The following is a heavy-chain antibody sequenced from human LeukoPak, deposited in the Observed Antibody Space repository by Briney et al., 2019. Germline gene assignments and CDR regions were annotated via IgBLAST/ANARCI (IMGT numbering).Heavy chain of an antibody. CDR3: ARAGGRSWFDP. V-gene: IGHV1-2*02. J-gene: IGHJ5*02. CDR1: GYTFTGYY. Sequence: ASVKVSCKASGYTFTGYYMHWVRQAPGQGLEWMGWINPKSGGTNYAQNFQGRVTMTRDTSISTAYMELSRLRSDDTAVYYCARAGGRSWFDPWGQGTLVTVSS. CDR2: INPKSGGT.